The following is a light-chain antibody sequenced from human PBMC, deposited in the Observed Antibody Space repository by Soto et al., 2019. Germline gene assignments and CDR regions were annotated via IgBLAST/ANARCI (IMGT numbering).Light chain of an antibody. CDR1: SSNIGNNY. Sequence: QSVLTQPPSVSAAPGQKVTISCSGSSSNIGNNYVSWYQQLPGTAPKLLIYDNNKRPSGIPDRFSGSKSGTSATLGITGLQTGDEADYYCGTWDSSLSAGGAYYVFGTGTKVTV. J-gene: IGLJ1*01. V-gene: IGLV1-51*01. CDR2: DNN. CDR3: GTWDSSLSAGGAYYV.